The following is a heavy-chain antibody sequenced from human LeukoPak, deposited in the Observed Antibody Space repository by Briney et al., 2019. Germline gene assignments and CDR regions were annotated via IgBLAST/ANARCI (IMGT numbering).Heavy chain of an antibody. J-gene: IGHJ6*02. Sequence: HPGGSLRLSCAASGFTFSSYSMSWVRQAPGKGLEWVSAISGSGGSTYYADSVKGRFTISRDNSKNTLYLQMNSLRAEDTAVYYCAKHSYLRYFDWLSPFKDYYYGMDVWGQGTTVTVSS. V-gene: IGHV3-23*01. CDR2: ISGSGGST. CDR3: AKHSYLRYFDWLSPFKDYYYGMDV. CDR1: GFTFSSYS. D-gene: IGHD3-9*01.